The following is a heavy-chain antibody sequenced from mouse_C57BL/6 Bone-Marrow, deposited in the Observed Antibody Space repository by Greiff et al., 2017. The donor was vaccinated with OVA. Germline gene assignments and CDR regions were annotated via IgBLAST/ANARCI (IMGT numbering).Heavy chain of an antibody. Sequence: EVQLQQSGTVLARPGASVKMSCKPSGYTFTSYWMHWVKQRPGQGLEWIGAIYPGNSDTSYNQKFKGKAKLTAVTSASTAYMELSSLTNEDSAVYYCRIYYGNYEFDYWGQGTTLTVSS. V-gene: IGHV1-5*01. CDR3: RIYYGNYEFDY. CDR1: GYTFTSYW. D-gene: IGHD2-1*01. J-gene: IGHJ2*01. CDR2: IYPGNSDT.